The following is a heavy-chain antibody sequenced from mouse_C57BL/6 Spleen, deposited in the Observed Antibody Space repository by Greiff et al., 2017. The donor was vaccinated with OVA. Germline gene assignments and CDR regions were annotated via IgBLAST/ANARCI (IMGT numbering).Heavy chain of an antibody. D-gene: IGHD1-1*01. Sequence: EVQLQQSGPELVKPGASVKISCKASGYTFTDYYMNWVKPSHGKSLEWIGDINPNNGGTSYNQKFKGKATLTVDKSSCTASMVLRSLTSADSAVYYCARSTTVQPDWFAYWGQGTLVTVSA. J-gene: IGHJ3*01. CDR3: ARSTTVQPDWFAY. CDR2: INPNNGGT. V-gene: IGHV1-26*01. CDR1: GYTFTDYY.